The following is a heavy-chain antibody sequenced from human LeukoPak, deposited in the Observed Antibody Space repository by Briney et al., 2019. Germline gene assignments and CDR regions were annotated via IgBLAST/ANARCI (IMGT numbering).Heavy chain of an antibody. CDR3: ARAPFTVTTSWFDP. D-gene: IGHD4-17*01. J-gene: IGHJ5*02. Sequence: ASVKVSCKASGYTFTSYAMHWVRQAPGQRLEWMGWINAGNGNTKYSQKFQGRVTITRDTSASTAYMGLSSLRSEDTAVYYCARAPFTVTTSWFDPWGQGTLVTVSS. CDR2: INAGNGNT. CDR1: GYTFTSYA. V-gene: IGHV1-3*01.